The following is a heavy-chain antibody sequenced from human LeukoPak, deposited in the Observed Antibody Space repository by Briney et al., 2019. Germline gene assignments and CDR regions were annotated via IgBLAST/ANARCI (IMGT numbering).Heavy chain of an antibody. CDR1: GFTFRNYM. CDR3: ARVQGGGFRTADF. CDR2: ILEDGSIQ. J-gene: IGHJ4*02. Sequence: GRSLRLSCAASGFTFRNYMMHWVRQAPGKGLDWVAVILEDGSIQHYADSVKGRFTISRDNSRNTVFLQMNSLRGEDTAIYYCARVQGGGFRTADFWGQGTVVTVSS. V-gene: IGHV3-30*04. D-gene: IGHD3-10*01.